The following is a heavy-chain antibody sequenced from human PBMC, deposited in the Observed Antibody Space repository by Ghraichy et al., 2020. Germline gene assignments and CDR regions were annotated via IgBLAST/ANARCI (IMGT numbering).Heavy chain of an antibody. CDR3: ARGQMSAFDI. Sequence: SQTLSLTCAISGDSLSSHNVAWNWIRQSPSRGLEWLGRTFSGSSWYSDYAESVRSRITINPDTSRNQFSLQLSSVTPEDTAIYYCARGQMSAFDIWGQGTMVTVSS. V-gene: IGHV6-1*01. CDR2: TFSGSSWYS. CDR1: GDSLSSHNVA. J-gene: IGHJ3*02.